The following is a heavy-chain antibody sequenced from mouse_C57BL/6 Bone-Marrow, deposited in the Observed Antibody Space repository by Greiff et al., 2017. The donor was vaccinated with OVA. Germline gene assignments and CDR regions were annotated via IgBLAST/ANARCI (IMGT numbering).Heavy chain of an antibody. Sequence: VKLQESGPGLVQPSQSLSITCTVSGFSLTSYGVNWVRQSPGKGLEWLGVIWSGGSTDYNAAFISRLSISKDNSKSQVFFKMNSLQSDDTTIYYCAAYSNYFDWYFDVWGTGTTVTVSS. J-gene: IGHJ1*03. CDR2: IWSGGST. CDR1: GFSLTSYG. V-gene: IGHV2-2*01. CDR3: AAYSNYFDWYFDV. D-gene: IGHD2-5*01.